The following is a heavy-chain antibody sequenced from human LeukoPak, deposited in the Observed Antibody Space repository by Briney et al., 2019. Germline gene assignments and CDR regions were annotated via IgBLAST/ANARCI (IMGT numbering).Heavy chain of an antibody. J-gene: IGHJ4*02. CDR1: GFTFSSYG. D-gene: IGHD3-16*01. CDR3: AKGYCDYVWGSYYFDY. V-gene: IGHV3-30*02. Sequence: GGSLRLSCAASGFTFSSYGMHWVRQAPGKGLEWVAFIRYDGSNKYYADSVKGRFTISRDNSKNTLYLQMNSLRAEDTAVYYCAKGYCDYVWGSYYFDYWGQGTLVTVSS. CDR2: IRYDGSNK.